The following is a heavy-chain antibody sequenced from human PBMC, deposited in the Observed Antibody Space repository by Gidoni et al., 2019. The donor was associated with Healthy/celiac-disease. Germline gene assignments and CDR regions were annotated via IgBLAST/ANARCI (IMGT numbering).Heavy chain of an antibody. CDR3: ARDQMKGVLRYFEDP. J-gene: IGHJ5*02. Sequence: QVQLVQSGAEVKKPGASVKVSCKASGYTFTSYYMHWVRQAPGQGLEWMGIINPSGGSTSYAQKFQGRVTMTRDTSTSTVYMELSSLRSEDTAVYYCARDQMKGVLRYFEDPWGQGTLVTVSS. CDR1: GYTFTSYY. CDR2: INPSGGST. V-gene: IGHV1-46*01. D-gene: IGHD3-9*01.